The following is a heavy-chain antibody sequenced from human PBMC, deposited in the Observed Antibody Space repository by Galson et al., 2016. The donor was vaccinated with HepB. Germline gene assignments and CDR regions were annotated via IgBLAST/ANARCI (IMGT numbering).Heavy chain of an antibody. CDR1: GYTFTNYG. Sequence: KVSCKASGYTFTNYGISWVRQAPGQGLEWMGWISAYIGNTNYAQKLRGKVTMTTDTSTSTAYMELRSLRSDDTAVYYCARDLTTVTPEPTRYYGMDVWGQGTTVTVSS. CDR3: ARDLTTVTPEPTRYYGMDV. J-gene: IGHJ6*02. V-gene: IGHV1-18*01. D-gene: IGHD4-11*01. CDR2: ISAYIGNT.